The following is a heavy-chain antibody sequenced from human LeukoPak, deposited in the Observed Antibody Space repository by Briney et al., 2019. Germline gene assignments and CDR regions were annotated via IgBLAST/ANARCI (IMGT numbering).Heavy chain of an antibody. CDR2: IYYSGST. Sequence: SETLSLTCIVSGGSVSSSDYYWGWIRQPPGKGLEWIGTIYYSGSTYYNPSLRSRITISVDTSKNQFSLKLSSVTAADTAVYFCARLAYCSSITRYADPWGQGTLVTVSS. V-gene: IGHV4-39*01. D-gene: IGHD2/OR15-2a*01. CDR1: GGSVSSSDYY. J-gene: IGHJ5*02. CDR3: ARLAYCSSITRYADP.